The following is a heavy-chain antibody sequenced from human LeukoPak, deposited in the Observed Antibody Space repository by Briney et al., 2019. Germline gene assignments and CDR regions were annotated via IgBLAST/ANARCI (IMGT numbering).Heavy chain of an antibody. Sequence: PGRSLRLSCAASGFTFSSYGMHWVRQAPGKGLEWVAVIWYDGSNKYYADSVKGRFTISRDNSKNTLYLQMNSLRAEDTAVYYCARPSIAAAAPDYWGQGTLVTVSS. J-gene: IGHJ4*02. D-gene: IGHD6-13*01. CDR2: IWYDGSNK. CDR1: GFTFSSYG. V-gene: IGHV3-33*01. CDR3: ARPSIAAAAPDY.